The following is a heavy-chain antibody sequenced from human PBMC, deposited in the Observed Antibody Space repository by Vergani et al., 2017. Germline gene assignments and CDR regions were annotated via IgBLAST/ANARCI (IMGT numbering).Heavy chain of an antibody. CDR3: AGGLGYCSSASCYSYYYYYMDV. CDR1: GGTFSSYT. D-gene: IGHD2-2*02. CDR2: IIPILGIA. V-gene: IGHV1-69*02. J-gene: IGHJ6*03. Sequence: QVQLVQSGAEVKKPGSSVKVSCKASGGTFSSYTISWVRQAPGQGLEWMGRIIPILGIANYAQKFQGRVTITADKSTSTAYMELSSLRSEDTAVYYCAGGLGYCSSASCYSYYYYYMDVWGKGTTVTVSS.